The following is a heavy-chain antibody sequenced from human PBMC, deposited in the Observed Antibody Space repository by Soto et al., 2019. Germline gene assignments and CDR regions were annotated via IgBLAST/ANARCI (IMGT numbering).Heavy chain of an antibody. J-gene: IGHJ6*02. CDR3: AISRSGYDDYYYGMDV. V-gene: IGHV1-69*13. CDR1: GGTFSSYA. CDR2: IIPIFGTA. Sequence: ASVKVSCKASGGTFSSYAISWVRQAPGQGLEWMGGIIPIFGTANYAQKFQGRVTITADESTSTAYMELSSLRSEDTAVYYCAISRSGYDDYYYGMDVWGQGTTVTVSS. D-gene: IGHD5-12*01.